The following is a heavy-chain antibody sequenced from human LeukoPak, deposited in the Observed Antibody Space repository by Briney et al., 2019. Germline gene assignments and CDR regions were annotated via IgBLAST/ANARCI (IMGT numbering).Heavy chain of an antibody. CDR3: ARDVWGATNY. D-gene: IGHD1-26*01. CDR1: GFTVSSNY. V-gene: IGHV3-66*02. Sequence: GGSLRLSCAASGFTVSSNYMSWVRQAPGKGLEWASVIYSGGSTYYADSVKGRFTISRDNSKNTLYLQMNSLRAEDTAVYYCARDVWGATNYWGQGTLVTASS. J-gene: IGHJ4*02. CDR2: IYSGGST.